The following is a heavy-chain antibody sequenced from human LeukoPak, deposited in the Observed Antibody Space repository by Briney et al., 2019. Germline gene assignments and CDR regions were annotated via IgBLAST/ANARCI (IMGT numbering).Heavy chain of an antibody. CDR2: ISGSGDST. J-gene: IGHJ1*01. V-gene: IGHV3-23*01. D-gene: IGHD2-2*01. Sequence: SGGSLRLSCAASGFTFSSYAMSWVRQAPGKGLEWVSAISGSGDSTYYADSVRGRFTISRDNSKNTLYLQMNSLRAEDTAVYYCAKVRLWDIVVVPAADAEYFQHWGQGTLVTVSS. CDR1: GFTFSSYA. CDR3: AKVRLWDIVVVPAADAEYFQH.